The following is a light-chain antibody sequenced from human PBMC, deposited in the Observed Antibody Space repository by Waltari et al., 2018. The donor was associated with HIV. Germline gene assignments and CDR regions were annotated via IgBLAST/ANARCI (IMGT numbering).Light chain of an antibody. Sequence: EIVMTQSPATLSVSPGERATLSCRASQSVGSNVAWYQQNPGQSPRFLIYGASTRATGTPDRFSGSGSGTEFTLTISGLQSEDFAVYYCQQYNKWPWTFGQGTKVEIK. CDR3: QQYNKWPWT. CDR1: QSVGSN. V-gene: IGKV3-15*01. J-gene: IGKJ1*01. CDR2: GAS.